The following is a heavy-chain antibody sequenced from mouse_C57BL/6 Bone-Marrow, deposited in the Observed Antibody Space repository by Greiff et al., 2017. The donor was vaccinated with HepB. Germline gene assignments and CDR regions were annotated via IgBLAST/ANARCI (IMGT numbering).Heavy chain of an antibody. CDR1: GYAFTNYL. Sequence: QVHVKQSGAELVRPGTSVKVSCKASGYAFTNYLIEWVKQRPGQGLEWIGVINPGSGGTNYNEKFKGKATLTADKSSSTAYMQLSSLTSEDSAVYFCARDLFSYYYGSSYVDYWGQGTTLTVSS. D-gene: IGHD1-1*01. J-gene: IGHJ2*01. CDR2: INPGSGGT. CDR3: ARDLFSYYYGSSYVDY. V-gene: IGHV1-54*01.